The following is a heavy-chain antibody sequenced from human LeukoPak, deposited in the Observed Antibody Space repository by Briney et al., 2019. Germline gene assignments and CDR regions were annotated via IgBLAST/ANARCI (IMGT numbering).Heavy chain of an antibody. Sequence: PGRSLRLSCAASGFTFSSYGMHWVRQAPGKGLEWVGRIKSKTDGGTIDYAAPMKGRFTISRDDSKNTVYLQMNSLKTEDTAVYYCTSLAMIRGVIPFDYWGQGTLVTVSS. J-gene: IGHJ4*02. V-gene: IGHV3-15*01. CDR2: IKSKTDGGTI. D-gene: IGHD3-10*01. CDR3: TSLAMIRGVIPFDY. CDR1: GFTFSSYG.